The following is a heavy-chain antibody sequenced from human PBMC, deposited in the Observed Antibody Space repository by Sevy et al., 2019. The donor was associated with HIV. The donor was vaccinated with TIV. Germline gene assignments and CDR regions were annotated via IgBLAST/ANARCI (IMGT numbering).Heavy chain of an antibody. V-gene: IGHV1-18*04. CDR2: ISFYNGKK. CDR3: ARGVSESGERYFFDY. J-gene: IGHJ4*02. Sequence: ASVKVSCKSSGYSFRTYGIAWVRQAPGQGLEWIGWISFYNGKKFYAEKVRDRLTMTTDTSTGTAYMDLRSLRSDDTAVYYCARGVSESGERYFFDYWGQGALVTVSS. D-gene: IGHD3-9*01. CDR1: GYSFRTYG.